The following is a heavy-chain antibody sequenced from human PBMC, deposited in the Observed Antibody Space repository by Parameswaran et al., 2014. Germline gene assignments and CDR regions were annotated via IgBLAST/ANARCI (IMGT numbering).Heavy chain of an antibody. Sequence: GSLRLSCAVYGGSFSGYYWSWIRQPPGKGLEWIGEINHSGSTNYNPSLKSRVTISVDTSKNQFSLKLSSVTAADTAVYYCARLRKQLRRNHYYYYGMDVWGQGTTVTVSS. CDR3: ARLRKQLRRNHYYYYGMDV. D-gene: IGHD1-1*01. J-gene: IGHJ6*02. CDR1: GGSFSGYY. CDR2: INHSGST. V-gene: IGHV4-34*01.